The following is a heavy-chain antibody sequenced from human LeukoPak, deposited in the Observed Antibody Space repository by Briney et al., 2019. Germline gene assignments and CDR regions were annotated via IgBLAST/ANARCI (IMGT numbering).Heavy chain of an antibody. CDR1: GFPFSSYG. Sequence: PGRSLRLSCAASGFPFSSYGMHWVRQAPGKGLEWVALISHDESMKIYADSVKGRFTVSRDISRNTLYLQMNSLRVEDTAIYYCARDLSLASMDVRGQGTTVTVSS. J-gene: IGHJ6*02. D-gene: IGHD2/OR15-2a*01. CDR3: ARDLSLASMDV. V-gene: IGHV3-33*08. CDR2: ISHDESMK.